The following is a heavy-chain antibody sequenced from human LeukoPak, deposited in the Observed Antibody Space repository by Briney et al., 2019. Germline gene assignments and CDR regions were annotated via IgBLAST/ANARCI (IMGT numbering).Heavy chain of an antibody. CDR2: IQQDGSEQ. J-gene: IGHJ4*02. Sequence: GGSLRLSCTASGFTFSSYWMSWVRQAPGKGLEWVANIQQDGSEQYYVDSVKGRFTISRDNAKNSLYLQMNSLRAEDTAVYYCAREVILTGTSVFDSWGQGTVVTVSS. CDR1: GFTFSSYW. D-gene: IGHD3-9*01. V-gene: IGHV3-7*01. CDR3: AREVILTGTSVFDS.